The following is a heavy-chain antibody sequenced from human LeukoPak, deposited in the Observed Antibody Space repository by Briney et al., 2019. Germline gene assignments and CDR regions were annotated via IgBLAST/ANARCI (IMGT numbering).Heavy chain of an antibody. Sequence: SETLSLTCTVSGGSISSHYWSWIRQPPGKGLECIGYIYYDGNTNYNPSLKSRVTISVDTSKNQFSLRLTSVTAADTAVYYRARGGWYHDFWGQGTLVTVSS. D-gene: IGHD2-2*01. J-gene: IGHJ4*02. CDR1: GGSISSHY. CDR2: IYYDGNT. V-gene: IGHV4-59*11. CDR3: ARGGWYHDF.